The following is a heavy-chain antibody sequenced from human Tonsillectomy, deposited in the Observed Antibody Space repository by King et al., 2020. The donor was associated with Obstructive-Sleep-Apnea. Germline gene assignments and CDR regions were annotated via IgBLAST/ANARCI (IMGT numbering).Heavy chain of an antibody. CDR2: ISGSGGRT. CDR1: GFTFSSYA. V-gene: IGHV3-23*04. J-gene: IGHJ6*02. D-gene: IGHD6-13*01. CDR3: AKVEAAVAHYYYYGMDV. Sequence: VQLVESGGGLVQPGGSLRLSCAASGFTFSSYAMSWVRQAPGKGLEWVSAISGSGGRTYYADSVKGRFTISRDNTKNTLYLQMNSLRAGETAIYYCAKVEAAVAHYYYYGMDVWGQGTTVTVSS.